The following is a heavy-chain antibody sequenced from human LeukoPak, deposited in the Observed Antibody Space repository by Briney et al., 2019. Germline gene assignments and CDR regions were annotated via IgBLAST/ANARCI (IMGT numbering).Heavy chain of an antibody. Sequence: GGTLRLSCAASGFTFSDYYMSWLRQAPGKGLEWVSYISSSGSTIYYADSVKGRFTISRDNAKNSLYLQINSLRAADTAVYYCARGGAAAGTHYYYMDVWGKGTTGTVSS. CDR3: ARGGAAAGTHYYYMDV. CDR1: GFTFSDYY. J-gene: IGHJ6*03. V-gene: IGHV3-11*04. CDR2: ISSSGSTI. D-gene: IGHD6-13*01.